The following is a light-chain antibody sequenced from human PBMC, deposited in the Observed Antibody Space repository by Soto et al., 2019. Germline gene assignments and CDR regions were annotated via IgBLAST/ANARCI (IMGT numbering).Light chain of an antibody. CDR1: QSISSY. Sequence: DIQMTQSPSTLSGSVGDRVTITCRASQSISSYLNWYQQKPGKAPKLLIYAASSLQSGVPSRFSGSGSGTDFTLNISSLQPEDVATYYCQQSYSKPWTFGQGTKVDIK. CDR3: QQSYSKPWT. CDR2: AAS. J-gene: IGKJ1*01. V-gene: IGKV1-39*01.